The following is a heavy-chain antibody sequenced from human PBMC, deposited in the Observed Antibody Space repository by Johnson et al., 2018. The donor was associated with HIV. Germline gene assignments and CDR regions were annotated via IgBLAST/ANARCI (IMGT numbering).Heavy chain of an antibody. V-gene: IGHV3-30-3*01. CDR2: LSYDGSNK. Sequence: QVQLVESGGGVVQPGRSLRLSCVASGFTLSNNAMHWVRQAPGKGLEWVAVLSYDGSNKFYADSVKGRFTISRDNSKNTLYLQMNSLRAEDTAVYYCAKAGAVAGPGIDAFDIWGQGTMVTVSS. CDR3: AKAGAVAGPGIDAFDI. D-gene: IGHD6-19*01. CDR1: GFTLSNNA. J-gene: IGHJ3*02.